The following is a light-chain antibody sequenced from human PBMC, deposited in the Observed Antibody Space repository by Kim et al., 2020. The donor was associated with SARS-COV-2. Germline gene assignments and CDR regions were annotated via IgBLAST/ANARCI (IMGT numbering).Light chain of an antibody. V-gene: IGKV1-17*03. J-gene: IGKJ4*01. CDR1: QGINNF. CDR3: LQHNNFPLT. CDR2: EAS. Sequence: DIQLTQSPSAMSASVGDRVTITCRASQGINNFLAWFQQKPGKAPKRLIYEASTLQSGVPSRFSGSGSGTEFTLTISSLQAEDVASYYCLQHNNFPLTFGGGTKVDIK.